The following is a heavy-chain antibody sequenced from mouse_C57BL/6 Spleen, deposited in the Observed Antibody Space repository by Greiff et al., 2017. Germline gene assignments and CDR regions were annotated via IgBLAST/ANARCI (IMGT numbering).Heavy chain of an antibody. Sequence: QVQLQQSGAELVRPGTSVKMSCKASGYTFTNYWIGWAKQRPGHGLEWIGDIYPGGGYTNYNEKFKGKATLTADKSSSTAYMQFSSLTSEDSAIYDCARGGLYDGYYYAMDYWGQGTSVTVSS. D-gene: IGHD2-3*01. CDR2: IYPGGGYT. V-gene: IGHV1-63*01. J-gene: IGHJ4*01. CDR3: ARGGLYDGYYYAMDY. CDR1: GYTFTNYW.